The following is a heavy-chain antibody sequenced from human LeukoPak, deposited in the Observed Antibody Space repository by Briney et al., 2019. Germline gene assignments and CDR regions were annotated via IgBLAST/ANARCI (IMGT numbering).Heavy chain of an antibody. CDR2: IWYDGSNK. D-gene: IGHD2-15*01. CDR1: GFTFSSYG. V-gene: IGHV3-33*01. Sequence: HPGRSLRLSCAASGFTFSSYGMHWVRKAPGKGLEWVAVIWYDGSNKYYADSVKGRFTISRDNSKNTLYLQMNSLRAEDTAVYYCARGYCSGGSCYSALDYWGQGTLVTVSS. J-gene: IGHJ4*02. CDR3: ARGYCSGGSCYSALDY.